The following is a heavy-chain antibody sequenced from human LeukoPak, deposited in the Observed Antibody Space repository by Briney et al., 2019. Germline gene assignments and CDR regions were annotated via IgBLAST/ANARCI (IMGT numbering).Heavy chain of an antibody. J-gene: IGHJ4*02. V-gene: IGHV3-7*01. CDR1: GFTFSSYW. CDR3: ARGPTPSYYYGSGSYYSLDY. D-gene: IGHD3-10*01. CDR2: IKQDGSEK. Sequence: GGSLRLSCGASGFTFSSYWMTWVRQAPGKGLEWVANIKQDGSEKYYVDSVEGRFTISRDNTKNSLSLQMNSLRAEDTAVYYCARGPTPSYYYGSGSYYSLDYWGQGTLVTVSS.